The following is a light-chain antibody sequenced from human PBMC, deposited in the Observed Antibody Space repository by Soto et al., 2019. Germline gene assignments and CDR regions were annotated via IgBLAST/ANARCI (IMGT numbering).Light chain of an antibody. CDR3: CSYAGPHTRYV. CDR2: DVS. V-gene: IGLV2-23*02. CDR1: TSDVGNYNL. Sequence: QSALTQPASVSGSPGQSITISCTGTTSDVGNYNLVSWYQHHPGKAPKLIIYDVSERPSRVSNRFSASKSGNTASLTISGLQAEDEADYYCCSYAGPHTRYVFGTGTKVTVL. J-gene: IGLJ1*01.